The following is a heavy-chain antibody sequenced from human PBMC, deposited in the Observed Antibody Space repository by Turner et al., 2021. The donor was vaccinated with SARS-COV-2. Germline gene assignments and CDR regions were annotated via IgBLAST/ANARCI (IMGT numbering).Heavy chain of an antibody. J-gene: IGHJ6*02. CDR2: IYSGGST. CDR1: GFIVSSNY. Sequence: VQLVESGGGLVQPGGSLRLSCAASGFIVSSNYMSWVRQAPGKGLEWVSVIYSGGSTYYVDSVKGRFTISRDKSKNTLYLQMNSLRAEDTAVYYCARDLMEVGGMDVWGQGTTVTVSS. V-gene: IGHV3-53*01. D-gene: IGHD3-3*01. CDR3: ARDLMEVGGMDV.